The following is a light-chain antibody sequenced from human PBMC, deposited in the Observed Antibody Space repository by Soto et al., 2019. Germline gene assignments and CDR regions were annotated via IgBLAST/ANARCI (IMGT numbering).Light chain of an antibody. Sequence: EGVLTQSPATLSLYPGERATLSCRASQSVSSYLAWYQHKPGQAPRLLIYDASNRATGLPARFSGSGSGTDFTLTISSLEPDAFALSYCPQRRNWPITFGQGTTLGIK. CDR3: PQRRNWPIT. CDR2: DAS. V-gene: IGKV3-11*01. J-gene: IGKJ2*01. CDR1: QSVSSY.